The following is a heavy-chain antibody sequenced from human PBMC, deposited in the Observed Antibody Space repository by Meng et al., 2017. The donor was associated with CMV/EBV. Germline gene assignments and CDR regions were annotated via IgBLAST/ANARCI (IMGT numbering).Heavy chain of an antibody. D-gene: IGHD2-21*01. Sequence: GGSLRLSCAASGFTFSSYEMNWVRQAPGKGLEWVSYISSSGSTIYYADSVKGRFTISRDNAKNSLYLQMNSLRAEDTAVYYCARVVVRSSSGVDYWGQGTLVTVSS. CDR1: GFTFSSYE. CDR3: ARVVVRSSSGVDY. V-gene: IGHV3-48*03. J-gene: IGHJ4*02. CDR2: ISSSGSTI.